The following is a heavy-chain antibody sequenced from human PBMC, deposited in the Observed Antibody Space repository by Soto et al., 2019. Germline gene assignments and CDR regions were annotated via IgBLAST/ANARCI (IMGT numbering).Heavy chain of an antibody. Sequence: SETLSLTCNVSGASISSGDYYWSWIRQPPGKGLEWIGYIYFSESTSYNPSLKSRVTISLDTSKNQFSLKLSSVTAADTAVYYCAREFRPFYDNSGYSYYWGQGTLVPVSS. CDR2: IYFSEST. CDR1: GASISSGDYY. J-gene: IGHJ4*02. D-gene: IGHD3-22*01. CDR3: AREFRPFYDNSGYSYY. V-gene: IGHV4-30-4*01.